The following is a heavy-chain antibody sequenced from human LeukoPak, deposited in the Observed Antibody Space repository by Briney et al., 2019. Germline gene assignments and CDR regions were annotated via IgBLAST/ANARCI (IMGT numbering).Heavy chain of an antibody. Sequence: ASVKVSCKASGYTFTSYYIHWVRQAPGQGLEWMGIINPSGGTTTYTQKFQGRVTMTRDTSTSTVYMELSSLRSEGTAVYYCARGTNYGDSDYWGQGTLVTVSS. D-gene: IGHD4/OR15-4a*01. CDR3: ARGTNYGDSDY. CDR1: GYTFTSYY. J-gene: IGHJ4*02. V-gene: IGHV1-46*01. CDR2: INPSGGTT.